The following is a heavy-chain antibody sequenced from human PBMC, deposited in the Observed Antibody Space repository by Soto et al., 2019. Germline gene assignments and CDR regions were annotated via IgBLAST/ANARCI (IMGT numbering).Heavy chain of an antibody. J-gene: IGHJ5*02. CDR3: ARYCSSTSCRHWFDP. D-gene: IGHD2-2*01. V-gene: IGHV4-31*03. CDR1: GGSIISCGYY. CDR2: IYYSGST. Sequence: SETLSLTCTVSGGSIISCGYYWSLIRQHPGKGLEWIGYIYYSGSTYYNPSLKSRVTISVDTSKNQFSLKLSSVTAADTAVYYCARYCSSTSCRHWFDPWGQGTLVTVSS.